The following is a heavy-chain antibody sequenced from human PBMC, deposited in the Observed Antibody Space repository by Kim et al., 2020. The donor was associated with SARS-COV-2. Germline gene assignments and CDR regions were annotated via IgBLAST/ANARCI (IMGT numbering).Heavy chain of an antibody. J-gene: IGHJ6*02. Sequence: SETLSLTCAVYGGSFSGYYWSWIRQPPGKGLEWIGEINHSGSTNYNPSLKSRVTISVDTSKNQFSLKLSSVTAADTAVYYCARGPNMVRGVIPPYYYYGMDVWGQGTTVTVSS. D-gene: IGHD3-10*01. V-gene: IGHV4-34*01. CDR1: GGSFSGYY. CDR2: INHSGST. CDR3: ARGPNMVRGVIPPYYYYGMDV.